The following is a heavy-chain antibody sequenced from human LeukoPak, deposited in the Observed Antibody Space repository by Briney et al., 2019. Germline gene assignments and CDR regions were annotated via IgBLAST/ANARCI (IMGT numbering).Heavy chain of an antibody. CDR1: GGSISSSSYY. Sequence: SETLSLTCTVSGGSISSSSYYWGWIRQPPGKGLKWIGSIYYSGSTYYNPSLKSRVTISVDTSKNQFSLKLSSVTAADTAVYYCARTWSYYYYMDVWGKGTTVTVSS. V-gene: IGHV4-39*07. J-gene: IGHJ6*03. CDR3: ARTWSYYYYMDV. CDR2: IYYSGST. D-gene: IGHD1-1*01.